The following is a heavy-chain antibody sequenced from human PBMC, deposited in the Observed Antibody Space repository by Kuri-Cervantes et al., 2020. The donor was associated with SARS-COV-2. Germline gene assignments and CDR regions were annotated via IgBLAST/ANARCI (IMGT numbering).Heavy chain of an antibody. CDR3: ARLNLVYNYGDLIDY. CDR1: GFTFSSYS. J-gene: IGHJ4*02. D-gene: IGHD4-17*01. CDR2: TKQDGSEK. Sequence: GGSLRLSCAASGFTFSSYSMNWVRQAPGKGLEWVANTKQDGSEKYYVDSVKGRFTISRDNAKNSLYLQMNSLRAEDTAVYYCARLNLVYNYGDLIDYWGQGTLVTVSS. V-gene: IGHV3-7*01.